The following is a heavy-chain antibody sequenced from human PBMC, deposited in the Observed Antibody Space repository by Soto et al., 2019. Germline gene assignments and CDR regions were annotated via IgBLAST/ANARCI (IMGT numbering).Heavy chain of an antibody. J-gene: IGHJ4*02. Sequence: EVQLVESGGGLVQPGGSLRLSCAASGFTFSPYWMSWVRQAPGKGLEWVAIIQDDGGNEHYLEAVRGRFTISMDNARKSLYLAMDSLRVEDTAVFYCAGGSGWISDCWGQGTRVTVSS. V-gene: IGHV3-7*05. CDR2: IQDDGGNE. CDR1: GFTFSPYW. D-gene: IGHD6-19*01. CDR3: AGGSGWISDC.